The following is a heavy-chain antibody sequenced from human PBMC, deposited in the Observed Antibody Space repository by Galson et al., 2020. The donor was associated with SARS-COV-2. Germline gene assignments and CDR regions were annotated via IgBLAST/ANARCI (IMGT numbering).Heavy chain of an antibody. Sequence: ASVKVSCKASGYTFTSYGISWVRQAPGQGLEWMGWISAYNGNTNYAQKLQGRVTMTTDTSTSTAYMELRSLRSDDTAVYYCARDEGEGVLLWFGELLDVWGQGTTVTVSS. V-gene: IGHV1-18*01. CDR1: GYTFTSYG. CDR3: ARDEGEGVLLWFGELLDV. D-gene: IGHD3-10*01. CDR2: ISAYNGNT. J-gene: IGHJ6*02.